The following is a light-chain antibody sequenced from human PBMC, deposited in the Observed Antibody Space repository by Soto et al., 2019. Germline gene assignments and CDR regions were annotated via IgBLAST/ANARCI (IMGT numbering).Light chain of an antibody. J-gene: IGKJ1*01. V-gene: IGKV1-5*01. Sequence: DIQMTQSPSTLSASVGDRVTITCRASQSISSWLAWYQQKPGKAPKLLIYDASSLESGVPSRFSGSGSGTEFTLTISSLQPYDFATSSGQQYNSYCTFGQGTKVDI. CDR3: QQYNSYCT. CDR2: DAS. CDR1: QSISSW.